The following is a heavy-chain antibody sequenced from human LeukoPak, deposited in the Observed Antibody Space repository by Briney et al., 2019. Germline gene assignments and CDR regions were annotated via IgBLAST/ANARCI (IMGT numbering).Heavy chain of an antibody. CDR2: MNIDGTQR. J-gene: IGHJ4*02. CDR1: GFSFSTSW. D-gene: IGHD3-16*01. Sequence: PGGSLRLSCAASGFSFSTSWMTWVRQTPGKGLELVANMNIDGTQRYHADSVEGRFTISRDNVKNTLYLQMNSLSVEDTAVYYCARDPGWGALDYWGQGALVIVSS. V-gene: IGHV3-7*03. CDR3: ARDPGWGALDY.